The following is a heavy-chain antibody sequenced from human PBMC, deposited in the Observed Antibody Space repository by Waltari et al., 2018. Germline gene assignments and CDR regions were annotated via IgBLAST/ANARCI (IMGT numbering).Heavy chain of an antibody. V-gene: IGHV4-4*02. CDR3: ARDRGRGLYLDS. CDR2: VRGDGRT. D-gene: IGHD2-15*01. J-gene: IGHJ4*02. Sequence: QLKLQESGPGLVKPSGTLSLTCGVSGDSMSSSDCWSWVRQPPGQGLGWIGQVRGDGRTNSNPPFAGRRTRSLDTSNNQFSLRMTSAAAADTAVYYCARDRGRGLYLDSWGPGTLVTVSP. CDR1: GDSMSSSDC.